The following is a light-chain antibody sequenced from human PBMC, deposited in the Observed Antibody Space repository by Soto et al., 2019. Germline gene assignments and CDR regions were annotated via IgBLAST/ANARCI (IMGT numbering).Light chain of an antibody. V-gene: IGKV3-20*01. CDR3: RKQGT. Sequence: EIVLTQFPGTLSLSPGERATLSCRPSQSLSSSYLVWYQQKPGQAPRLLIYAASRRATGIPDRFSGSGSATEYTLTISRWGPEDCALYYCRKQGTYAQGTKLEIK. CDR2: AAS. CDR1: QSLSSSY. J-gene: IGKJ2*01.